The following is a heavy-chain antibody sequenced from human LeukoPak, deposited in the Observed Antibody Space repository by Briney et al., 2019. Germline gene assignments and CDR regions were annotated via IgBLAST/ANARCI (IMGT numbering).Heavy chain of an antibody. Sequence: GRSLRLSCAASGFTFSSYGMHWVRQAPGKGLEWVAVISYDGSNKYYANSVKGRFTISRDNSKNTLYLQMNSLRAEDTAVYYCAKDVRFLEWLLSYWGQGTLVTVSS. CDR2: ISYDGSNK. J-gene: IGHJ4*02. D-gene: IGHD3-3*01. CDR3: AKDVRFLEWLLSY. V-gene: IGHV3-30*18. CDR1: GFTFSSYG.